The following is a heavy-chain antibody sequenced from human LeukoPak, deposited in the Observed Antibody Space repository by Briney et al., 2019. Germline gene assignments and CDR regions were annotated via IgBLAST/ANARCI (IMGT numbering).Heavy chain of an antibody. Sequence: PGGSLRLSGAASGFTFSSYEMNWVRQAPGKGLEWVSYISSSGGTIHYADSVKGRFTISRDNAKNSLYLQMNSLRAEDTALYYCAREGRNWNDLDYWGQGTLVTVST. V-gene: IGHV3-48*03. CDR2: ISSSGGTI. CDR1: GFTFSSYE. D-gene: IGHD1-20*01. CDR3: AREGRNWNDLDY. J-gene: IGHJ4*02.